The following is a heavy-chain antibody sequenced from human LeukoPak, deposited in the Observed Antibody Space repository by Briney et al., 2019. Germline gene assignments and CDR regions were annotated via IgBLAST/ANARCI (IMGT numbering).Heavy chain of an antibody. Sequence: HSGGSLRLSCAASGFTFSGSAMHWVRQASGKGLEWVGRIRSKANSYATAYAASVKGRFTISRDDSKNTAYLQMNSLKTEDTAVYYCTRPSRGESINFDCWGQGTLVTVSS. CDR3: TRPSRGESINFDC. CDR1: GFTFSGSA. V-gene: IGHV3-73*01. D-gene: IGHD7-27*01. CDR2: IRSKANSYAT. J-gene: IGHJ4*02.